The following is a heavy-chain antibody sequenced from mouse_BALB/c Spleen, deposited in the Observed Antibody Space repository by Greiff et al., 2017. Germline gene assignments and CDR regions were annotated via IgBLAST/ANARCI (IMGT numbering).Heavy chain of an antibody. J-gene: IGHJ3*01. CDR2: IYPGSGNT. CDR3: AREGGYDGFAY. Sequence: QVQLQQSGAELARPGASVKLSCKASGYTFTDYYINWVKQRTGQGLEWIGEIYPGSGNTYYNEKFKGMATLTADKSSSTAYMQLSSLTSDDSAVYFCAREGGYDGFAYWGQGTLVTVSA. CDR1: GYTFTDYY. D-gene: IGHD2-2*01. V-gene: IGHV1-76*01.